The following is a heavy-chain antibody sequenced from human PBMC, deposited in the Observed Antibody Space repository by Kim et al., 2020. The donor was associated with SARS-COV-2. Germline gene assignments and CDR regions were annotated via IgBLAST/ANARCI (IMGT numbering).Heavy chain of an antibody. CDR3: AKRAATGAGPYYYDS. V-gene: IGHV3-23*01. D-gene: IGHD2-15*01. CDR1: GFIFSNYA. Sequence: GGSLRLSCAVSGFIFSNYAMSWVRQAPGKGLEWVAGIGAGHDAYYADSVRGRFTISRDHFDNTLYLQMNYLRADDAAVYHFAKRAATGAGPYYYDSWGQGTLVIVSS. CDR2: IGAGHDA. J-gene: IGHJ4*02.